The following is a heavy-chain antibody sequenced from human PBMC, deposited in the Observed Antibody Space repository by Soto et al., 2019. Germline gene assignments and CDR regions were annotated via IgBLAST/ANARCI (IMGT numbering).Heavy chain of an antibody. V-gene: IGHV3-30-3*01. D-gene: IGHD3-22*01. Sequence: QVQLVESGGGVVQPGRSLRLSCAASGFSFYNYAMHWVRQAPGKGLEWVATLLNDGNYKYYAASVKGRFTISRDNSKNTLYLQISSLRTEDTAVYYCARGVRDNSGYFFHYFDYWGQGALVTVSS. CDR3: ARGVRDNSGYFFHYFDY. CDR1: GFSFYNYA. J-gene: IGHJ4*02. CDR2: LLNDGNYK.